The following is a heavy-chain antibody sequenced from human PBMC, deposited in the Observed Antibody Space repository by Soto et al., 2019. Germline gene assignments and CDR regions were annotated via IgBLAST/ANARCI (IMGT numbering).Heavy chain of an antibody. J-gene: IGHJ6*03. CDR3: ARATPVVPAAQTYYYYMDV. Sequence: PSETLSLTCTVSGGSISSYYWSWIRQPPGKGLEWIGYNYYSGSTNYNPSLKSRVTISVDTSKNQFSLKLSSVTAADTAVYYCARATPVVPAAQTYYYYMDVWGKGTTVTVSS. V-gene: IGHV4-59*01. D-gene: IGHD2-2*01. CDR2: NYYSGST. CDR1: GGSISSYY.